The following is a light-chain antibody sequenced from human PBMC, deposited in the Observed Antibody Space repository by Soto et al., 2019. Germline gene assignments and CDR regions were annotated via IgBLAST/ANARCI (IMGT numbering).Light chain of an antibody. CDR2: QDT. J-gene: IGLJ1*01. CDR1: ALPRQY. CDR3: QSADPSGNLEV. Sequence: SYELTQPPSMSVSPGQTAVITCSGDALPRQYVYWFKQKPGQAPVLVIYQDTRRPPTIPARFSGSASGTTVSLTISGVQADYEADYYCQSADPSGNLEVSGPGTTVTVL. V-gene: IGLV3-25*02.